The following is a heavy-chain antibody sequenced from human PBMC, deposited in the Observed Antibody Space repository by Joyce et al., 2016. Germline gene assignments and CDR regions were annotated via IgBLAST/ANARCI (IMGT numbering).Heavy chain of an antibody. J-gene: IGHJ4*02. CDR3: TTDLETLDRY. CDR2: IKSKSHGVTI. D-gene: IGHD3/OR15-3a*01. Sequence: EVQLVESGGGLVKPGGPLTVSCIGSGFTFSHAWFSWVRQNSGKGLEWVGRIKSKSHGVTIDYAAPVKSRFSLWRDYSKNTGYLQMECLKIDDTTLYFCTTDLETLDRYRGQGTLVTVSS. V-gene: IGHV3-15*01. CDR1: GFTFSHAW.